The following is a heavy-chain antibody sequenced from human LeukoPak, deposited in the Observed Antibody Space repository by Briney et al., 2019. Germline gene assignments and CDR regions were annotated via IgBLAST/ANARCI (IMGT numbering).Heavy chain of an antibody. D-gene: IGHD6-6*01. J-gene: IGHJ4*02. V-gene: IGHV3-33*01. CDR2: IWYDGSDK. CDR1: GFTFSSFG. Sequence: GGSLRLSCAASGFTFSSFGMHWVRQAPGKGREWVAIIWYDGSDKYYADSVKGRFTVSRDNSKNTLHLQVNSLRAEDTAVYYCARDRGTTSSAGYYFDTWGQGALVTVSS. CDR3: ARDRGTTSSAGYYFDT.